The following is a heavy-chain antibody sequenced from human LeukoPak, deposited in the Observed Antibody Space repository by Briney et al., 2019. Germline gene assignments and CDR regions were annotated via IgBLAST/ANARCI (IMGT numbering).Heavy chain of an antibody. CDR2: ISAYNGNT. V-gene: IGHV1-18*04. D-gene: IGHD3-9*01. Sequence: ASVKVSCKASGYTFTSYGISWVRQAPGQGLEWMGWISAYNGNTNYAQKLQGRVTMTTGTSTSTAYMELRSLRSDDTAVYYCARVLTGYYNPYYYYYGMDVWGKGTTVTVSS. J-gene: IGHJ6*04. CDR3: ARVLTGYYNPYYYYYGMDV. CDR1: GYTFTSYG.